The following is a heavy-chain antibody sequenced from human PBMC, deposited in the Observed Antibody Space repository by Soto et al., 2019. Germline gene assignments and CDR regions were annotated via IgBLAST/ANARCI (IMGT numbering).Heavy chain of an antibody. V-gene: IGHV4-31*03. CDR1: GGSISSGGYY. CDR2: IYYSGST. J-gene: IGHJ4*02. D-gene: IGHD3-22*01. CDR3: ARDRNPYYEDKSGFYFAEY. Sequence: SETLSLTCTVSGGSISSGGYYWSWIRQHPGKGLEWIGYIYYSGSTYYNPSLKSRVTISVDTSKNQFSLKLSSVTAADTAVYYCARDRNPYYEDKSGFYFAEYWGQGTPVTVSS.